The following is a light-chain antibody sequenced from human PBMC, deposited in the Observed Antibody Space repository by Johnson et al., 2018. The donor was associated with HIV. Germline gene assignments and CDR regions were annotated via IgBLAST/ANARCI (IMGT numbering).Light chain of an antibody. CDR2: DNN. Sequence: QSVLTQPPSVSAAPGQKVTISCSGSSSNIGNNFVSWFRQLPLRAPKVLIYDNNERPSGIPDRFSGSKSGTSATLGITGLQTGDEADYYCGTWETSLSAGGVFGTGTRVTVL. CDR1: SSNIGNNF. CDR3: GTWETSLSAGGV. J-gene: IGLJ1*01. V-gene: IGLV1-51*01.